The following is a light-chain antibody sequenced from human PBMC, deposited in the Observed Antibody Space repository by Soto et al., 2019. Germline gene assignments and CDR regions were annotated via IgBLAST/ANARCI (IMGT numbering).Light chain of an antibody. V-gene: IGKV3-20*01. J-gene: IGKJ4*01. CDR2: GAS. CDR1: RSVSSSF. Sequence: EIGVSQSPGTLSLSPGGRATLSCRASRSVSSSFLAWYQQKPGQAPRLLIYGASSRATGIPDRFSGSGSGTDFTLTISRLEPEDFAVYYCQQYGSSPPLTFGGGTKVDIK. CDR3: QQYGSSPPLT.